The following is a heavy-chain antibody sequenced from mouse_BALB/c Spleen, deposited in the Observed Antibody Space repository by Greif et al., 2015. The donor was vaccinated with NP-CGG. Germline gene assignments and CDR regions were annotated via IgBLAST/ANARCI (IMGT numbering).Heavy chain of an antibody. CDR2: IYPGSGNT. V-gene: IGHV1-77*01. CDR1: GYTFTDYY. Sequence: VQLKESGAELARPGAAVKLSCKASGYTFTDYYINWVKQRTGQGLEWIGEIYPGSGNTYYNEKFKGKATLTADKSSSXAYMQLSSLTSEDSAVYFCARDSRYFDVWGAGTTVTVSS. CDR3: ARDSRYFDV. J-gene: IGHJ1*01.